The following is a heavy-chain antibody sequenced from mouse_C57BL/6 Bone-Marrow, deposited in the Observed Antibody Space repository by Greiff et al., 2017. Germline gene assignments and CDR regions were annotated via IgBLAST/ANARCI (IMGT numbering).Heavy chain of an antibody. CDR1: GYSFTDYN. J-gene: IGHJ4*01. CDR2: IKPNYGTT. D-gene: IGHD2-4*01. CDR3: ARGYEYDDAMDY. V-gene: IGHV1-39*01. Sequence: EVKLVESGPELVKPGASVKISCKASGYSFTDYNMNWVKQSNGKSLEWIGVIKPNYGTTSYNQKFKGKATLTVDQSSSTAYMQLNSLTSEDSAVYYCARGYEYDDAMDYWGQGTSVTVSS.